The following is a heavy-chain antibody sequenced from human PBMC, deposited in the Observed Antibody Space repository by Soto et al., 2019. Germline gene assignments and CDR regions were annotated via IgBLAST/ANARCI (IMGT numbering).Heavy chain of an antibody. CDR2: VDYSGDT. J-gene: IGHJ4*02. Sequence: SETLSLTCTVSGDSISSYYWSWIRQPPGKGLEWVGDVDYSGDTKYNRSLKSRVTISVDTSKNQFSLKLSSVTAADTAVYYCARSPYSSSSHFDNWGQGTLITVSS. V-gene: IGHV4-59*01. CDR3: ARSPYSSSSHFDN. D-gene: IGHD6-6*01. CDR1: GDSISSYY.